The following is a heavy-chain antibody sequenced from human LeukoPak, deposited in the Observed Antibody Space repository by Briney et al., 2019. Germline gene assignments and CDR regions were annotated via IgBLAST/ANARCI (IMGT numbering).Heavy chain of an antibody. Sequence: SETLSLTCTVSGGSISSYYWSWIRQPPGKGLEWIGYIYYSGSTNYNPSLKSRVTISVDTSKNQFSLKLSSVTAADTAVYYCARVGRDGSGTVDYWGQGTLVTVSS. CDR1: GGSISSYY. J-gene: IGHJ4*02. CDR3: ARVGRDGSGTVDY. V-gene: IGHV4-59*01. D-gene: IGHD3-10*01. CDR2: IYYSGST.